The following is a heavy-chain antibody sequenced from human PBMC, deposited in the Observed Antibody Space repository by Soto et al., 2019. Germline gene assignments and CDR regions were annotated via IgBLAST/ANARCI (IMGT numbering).Heavy chain of an antibody. J-gene: IGHJ6*02. CDR2: ISTFNGKT. CDR1: RYTFTSHG. D-gene: IGHD1-26*01. V-gene: IGHV1-18*01. Sequence: QIQLMQSGGDVKTPGASLKVSCTTSRYTFTSHGIAWVRQAPGQGLEWMGWISTFNGKTDYAQKFQGRVTMTADTITDTGHMERGDLLSDDTGVYYLARLWTEGATSRAHPFNLWGPGTKATV. CDR3: ARLWTEGATSRAHPFNL.